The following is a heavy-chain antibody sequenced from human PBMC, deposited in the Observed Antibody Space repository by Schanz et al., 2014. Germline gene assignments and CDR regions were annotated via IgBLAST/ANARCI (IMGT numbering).Heavy chain of an antibody. CDR2: ISHSGGSK. V-gene: IGHV3-23*01. Sequence: DVQLLESGGGLVQPGGSLRPSCAASGFTFNSYAMTWVRQAPGKGLEWVSSISHSGGSKYYADSVKGRFTISRDNSENTLYLQMNSLRAEDTAVYYCAKDLLYGAPMPLNHLDYWGQGTLVTVSS. CDR1: GFTFNSYA. J-gene: IGHJ4*02. D-gene: IGHD2-2*01. CDR3: AKDLLYGAPMPLNHLDY.